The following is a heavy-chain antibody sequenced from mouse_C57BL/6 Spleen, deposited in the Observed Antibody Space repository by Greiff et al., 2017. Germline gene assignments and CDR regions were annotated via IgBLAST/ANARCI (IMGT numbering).Heavy chain of an antibody. Sequence: QVQLQQSGPGLVQPSQCLSITCTVSGFSLTSYGVHWVRQSPGKGLEWLGVIWSGGSTDYNAAFISSLSISKDNSKSQVFFKMNSLQADDTAIYYCASQLDYYAMDYRGQGTSVTVAS. J-gene: IGHJ4*01. CDR1: GFSLTSYG. CDR2: IWSGGST. D-gene: IGHD4-1*02. CDR3: ASQLDYYAMDY. V-gene: IGHV2-2*01.